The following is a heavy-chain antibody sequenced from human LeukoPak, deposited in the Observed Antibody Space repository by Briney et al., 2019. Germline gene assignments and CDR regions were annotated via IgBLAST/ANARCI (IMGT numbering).Heavy chain of an antibody. CDR3: AKDRGSGWFVGFFDY. Sequence: GGSLRLSCVASGFTFSSYAMTWVRQAPGKGLEWVSTFSGSGGNTYYADSVKGRFTISRDNSKNTLYLQMTSLRAGDTALYYCAKDRGSGWFVGFFDYWVQGTLVTVSS. V-gene: IGHV3-23*01. CDR1: GFTFSSYA. D-gene: IGHD6-19*01. J-gene: IGHJ4*02. CDR2: FSGSGGNT.